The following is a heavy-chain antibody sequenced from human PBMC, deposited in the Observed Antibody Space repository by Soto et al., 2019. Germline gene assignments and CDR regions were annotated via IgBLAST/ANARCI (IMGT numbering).Heavy chain of an antibody. CDR3: AKTRNSVINYNYYDNIDV. V-gene: IGHV3-30*18. CDR2: TSYVGRPT. D-gene: IGHD3-10*01. CDR1: GVTFSEYG. Sequence: PGGSLRLSCAASGVTFSEYGIHWVRHAPGKGLEWVAITSYVGRPTSYVDSVKGRFTISGDNSGNTAFLEMNRLRVEDTAVYYCAKTRNSVINYNYYDNIDVWGQGTTVTVSS. J-gene: IGHJ6*02.